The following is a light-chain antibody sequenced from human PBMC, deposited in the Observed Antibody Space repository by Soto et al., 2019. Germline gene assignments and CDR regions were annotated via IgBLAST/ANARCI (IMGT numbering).Light chain of an antibody. V-gene: IGLV2-14*01. CDR1: SSDVGGYNF. Sequence: QSVLTQPASVSGSPGQSITISCTGTSSDVGGYNFVSWYQQHPDKAPKLMIYDVTNRPSGVSNRFSGSKSGNTASLIISGLQAEDEADYYCSSYTSISTYVFGTGTKVTV. J-gene: IGLJ1*01. CDR3: SSYTSISTYV. CDR2: DVT.